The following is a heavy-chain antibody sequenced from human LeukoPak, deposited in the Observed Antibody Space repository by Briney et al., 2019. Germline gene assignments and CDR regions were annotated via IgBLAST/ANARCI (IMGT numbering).Heavy chain of an antibody. V-gene: IGHV3-23*01. Sequence: PGGSLRLSCAASGFTFGNYAMSWVRQAPGKGLQWVSAIASYGGTTYYADSVKGRLTISRDNSKNTLYLQMNSLRAEDTAVYYCAKDTVFIVVAHDAFDIWGQGTMVTVSS. CDR2: IASYGGTT. D-gene: IGHD2-2*01. CDR1: GFTFGNYA. CDR3: AKDTVFIVVAHDAFDI. J-gene: IGHJ3*02.